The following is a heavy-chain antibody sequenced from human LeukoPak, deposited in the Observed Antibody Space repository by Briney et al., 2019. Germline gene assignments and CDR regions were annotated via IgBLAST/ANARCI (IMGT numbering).Heavy chain of an antibody. CDR2: IKQDGSEK. J-gene: IGHJ6*02. D-gene: IGHD5-12*01. CDR3: ARERGYAYYYYSMDV. V-gene: IGHV3-7*01. CDR1: GFTFSSYW. Sequence: GGSLRLSCAASGFTFSSYWMSWVRQAPGKGLEWVANIKQDGSEKYYVDSVKGRFTISRDNAKNSLYLQMNSLRAEDTAVYYCARERGYAYYYYSMDVWGQGTTVTVSS.